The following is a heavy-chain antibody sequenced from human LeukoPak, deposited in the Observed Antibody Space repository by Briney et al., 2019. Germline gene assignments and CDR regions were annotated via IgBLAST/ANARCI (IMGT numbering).Heavy chain of an antibody. CDR2: IYYSGST. CDR1: GGSISSSSYY. V-gene: IGHV4-39*01. D-gene: IGHD3-10*01. Sequence: RPSETLSLTCTVSGGSISSSSYYWGWIRQPPGKGLEWIGSIYYSGSTYYNPSLKSRVTISVDTSKNQFSLKLSSVTAADTAVYYCARSANRGVLRRWFDPWGQGTLVTVSS. J-gene: IGHJ5*02. CDR3: ARSANRGVLRRWFDP.